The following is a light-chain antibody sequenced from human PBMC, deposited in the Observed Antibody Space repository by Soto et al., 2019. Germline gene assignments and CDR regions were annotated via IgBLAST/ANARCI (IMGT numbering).Light chain of an antibody. J-gene: IGKJ1*01. V-gene: IGKV3-20*01. Sequence: EIVLAQSPGTRSLSPGERATLSCRASQSISSTYLAWYQQKPGQAPRLLIFGASNRATGIPDRFSGSGSGRDFTLTISRLEPEDFAVYFCQQYDSSPPTFGQGTKVDIK. CDR1: QSISSTY. CDR3: QQYDSSPPT. CDR2: GAS.